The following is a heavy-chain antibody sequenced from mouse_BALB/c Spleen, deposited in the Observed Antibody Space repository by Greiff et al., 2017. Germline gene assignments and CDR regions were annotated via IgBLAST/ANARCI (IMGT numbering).Heavy chain of an antibody. CDR2: ISYSGST. D-gene: IGHD2-14*01. Sequence: VQLKQSGPGLVKPSQSLSLTCTVTGYSITSDYAWNWIRQFPGNKLEWMGYISYSGSTSYNPSLKSRISITRDTSKNQFFLQLNSVTTEDKATYYCARKGYDRSMDYWGQGTSVTVSS. CDR1: GYSITSDYA. J-gene: IGHJ4*01. CDR3: ARKGYDRSMDY. V-gene: IGHV3-2*02.